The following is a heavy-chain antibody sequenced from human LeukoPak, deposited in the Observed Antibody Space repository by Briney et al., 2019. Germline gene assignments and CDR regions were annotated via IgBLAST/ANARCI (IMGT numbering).Heavy chain of an antibody. J-gene: IGHJ4*02. D-gene: IGHD2-15*01. CDR2: ISDSGGST. CDR1: GFTFSSYA. Sequence: GGSLRLSCAASGFTFSSYAMSWVRQAPGKGLEWVSAISDSGGSTYYADSVKGRFTISRDNSKNTLYLQMDSLGADDTAVYYCTKRLFIGGPYFDYWGQGTLVTVSS. CDR3: TKRLFIGGPYFDY. V-gene: IGHV3-23*01.